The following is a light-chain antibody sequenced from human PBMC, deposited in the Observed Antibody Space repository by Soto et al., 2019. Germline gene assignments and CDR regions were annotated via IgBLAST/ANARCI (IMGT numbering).Light chain of an antibody. Sequence: EIVMTQSPATLSVSPGERATLSCRASQSVSSNLAWYQQKPGQAPRLLIYDASTRATGIPARFSGSGSGTEFTLTISSLQSEEFAVYYCQHYNNWLYTFGQGTKLEIK. J-gene: IGKJ2*01. CDR2: DAS. V-gene: IGKV3-15*01. CDR3: QHYNNWLYT. CDR1: QSVSSN.